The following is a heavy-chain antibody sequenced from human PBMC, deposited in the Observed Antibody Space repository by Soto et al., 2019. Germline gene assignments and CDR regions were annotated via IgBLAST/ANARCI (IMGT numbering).Heavy chain of an antibody. J-gene: IGHJ4*02. V-gene: IGHV1-24*01. CDR1: GYTLTELS. Sequence: ASVKVSCKVSGYTLTELSMHWVRQAPGKGLEWMGGFDPEDGETIYAQKFQGRVTMTEDTSTDTAYMELSSLRSEDTAVYYCATTLAVAAPFDYWGQGXLVTVSS. CDR3: ATTLAVAAPFDY. D-gene: IGHD6-19*01. CDR2: FDPEDGET.